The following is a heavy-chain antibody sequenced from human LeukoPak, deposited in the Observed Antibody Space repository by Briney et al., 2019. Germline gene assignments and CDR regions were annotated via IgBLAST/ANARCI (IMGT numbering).Heavy chain of an antibody. Sequence: GGSLRLSCAASGFTFSNAWMNWVRQAPGRGLEWVANTNPDGSIKYYVDSVNGRFTISRDNAKNSLYLQMNSLRAEDTAVYYCVSGFLQWLYWGQGTLVTVSS. CDR1: GFTFSNAW. J-gene: IGHJ4*02. CDR2: TNPDGSIK. D-gene: IGHD3-3*01. CDR3: VSGFLQWLY. V-gene: IGHV3-7*01.